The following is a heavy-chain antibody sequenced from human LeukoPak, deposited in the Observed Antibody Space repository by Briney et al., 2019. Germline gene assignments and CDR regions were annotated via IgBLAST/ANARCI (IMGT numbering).Heavy chain of an antibody. J-gene: IGHJ4*02. V-gene: IGHV3-30*02. CDR1: GFTFSSYG. Sequence: GGSLRLSCAAFGFTFSSYGMHWVRQAPGKGLEWVAFIRYDGSNKYYADSVKGRFTISRDNSRVTLYLQMISLRAEDTAVYYCAKSAVGATLGDYWGQGTPVTVSS. CDR3: AKSAVGATLGDY. CDR2: IRYDGSNK. D-gene: IGHD1-26*01.